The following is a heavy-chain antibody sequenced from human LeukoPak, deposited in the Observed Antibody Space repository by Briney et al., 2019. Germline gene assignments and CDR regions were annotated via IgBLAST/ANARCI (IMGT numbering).Heavy chain of an antibody. V-gene: IGHV3-33*01. CDR3: AMSSGWYLHFDY. D-gene: IGHD6-19*01. CDR2: IWYDGNKK. J-gene: IGHJ4*02. Sequence: PGRSLRLSCTGSGFTFSDYGKHWVRQAPDKGVEWVAVIWYDGNKKYYADSVKGRFTLSRDNSKNTQYLQMNSLRAEDTAVYYCAMSSGWYLHFDYWGQGTLVTVSS. CDR1: GFTFSDYG.